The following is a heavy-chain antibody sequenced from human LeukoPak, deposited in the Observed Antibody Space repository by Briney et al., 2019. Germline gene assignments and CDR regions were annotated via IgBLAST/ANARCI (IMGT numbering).Heavy chain of an antibody. D-gene: IGHD3-22*01. J-gene: IGHJ3*02. CDR1: GYTFTSYG. V-gene: IGHV1-18*01. CDR2: ISAYNGNT. CDR3: ARNCYYDSSGYYKAGNAFDI. Sequence: GASVKVSCKASGYTFTSYGISWVRQAPGQGLEWMGWISAYNGNTNYAQKLQGRVTMTTDTSTSTAYMELRSLRSDDTAVYYCARNCYYDSSGYYKAGNAFDIWGQGTMVTVSS.